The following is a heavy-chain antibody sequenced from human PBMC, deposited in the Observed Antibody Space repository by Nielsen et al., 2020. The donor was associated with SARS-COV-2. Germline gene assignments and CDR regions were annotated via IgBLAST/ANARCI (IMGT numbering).Heavy chain of an antibody. CDR2: ISSSGSTI. CDR3: ARDGIIVVVTATPSPSYFDY. D-gene: IGHD2-21*02. V-gene: IGHV3-48*03. J-gene: IGHJ4*02. Sequence: VRQAPGKGLEWVSYISSSGSTIYYADSVKGRFTISRDNAKNSLYLQMNSLRAEDTAVYYCARDGIIVVVTATPSPSYFDYWGQGTLVTVSS.